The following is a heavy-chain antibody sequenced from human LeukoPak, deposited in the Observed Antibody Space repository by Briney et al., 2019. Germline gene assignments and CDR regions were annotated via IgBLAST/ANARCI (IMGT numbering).Heavy chain of an antibody. CDR3: AKTSSSSGPYYYYMDV. V-gene: IGHV3-43D*03. J-gene: IGHJ6*03. CDR1: GITFSSYS. CDR2: ISWDGGGT. Sequence: PGGSLRLSCAAAGITFSSYSMNWVRQAPGKGLEWVSLISWDGGGTYYADSVKGRFTISRDNSKNSLYLQMNSLRAEDTALYYCAKTSSSSGPYYYYMDVWGKGTTVTVSS. D-gene: IGHD6-6*01.